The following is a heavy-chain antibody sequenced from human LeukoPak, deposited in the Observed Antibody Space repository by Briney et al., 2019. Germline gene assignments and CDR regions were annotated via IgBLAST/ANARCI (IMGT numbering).Heavy chain of an antibody. CDR3: ARAHDYGDYKNWFDP. D-gene: IGHD4-17*01. J-gene: IGHJ5*02. CDR2: IYFSGNT. Sequence: SETLSLTCTVSGGSISSYYWSWIRQPPGKALEWIGYIYFSGNTNYNPSLKSRVTISVDTSKKRFSLKLRSVTAADTAVYYCARAHDYGDYKNWFDPWGQGTLVTVSS. V-gene: IGHV4-59*01. CDR1: GGSISSYY.